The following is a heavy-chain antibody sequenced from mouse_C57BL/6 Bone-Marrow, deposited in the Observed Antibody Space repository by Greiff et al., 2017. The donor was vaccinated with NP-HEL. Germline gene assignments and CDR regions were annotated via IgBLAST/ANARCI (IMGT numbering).Heavy chain of an antibody. J-gene: IGHJ3*01. CDR2: IDPSDSET. CDR1: GYTFTSYW. CDR3: AREGFAY. V-gene: IGHV1-52*01. Sequence: QVQLKESGAELVRPGSSVKLSCKASGYTFTSYWMHWVKQRPIQGLEWIGNIDPSDSETHYNQNFKDKATLTVDKSSSTAYLQLSSLTSEDSAFYYCAREGFAYWGPGTLVTVSA.